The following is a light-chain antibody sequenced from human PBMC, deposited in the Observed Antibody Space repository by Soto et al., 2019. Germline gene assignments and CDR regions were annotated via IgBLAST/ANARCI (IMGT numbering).Light chain of an antibody. CDR3: QQYRSPPPT. Sequence: EVVFTQSPGTLSLSPGESATLSCRASQSISSGYLAWYQQKPGQAPRLLIYGATSRATGIPGRFSGSGSGTDFTLTVSGLEPEDFAVYYCQQYRSPPPTFGGGTKVDIK. V-gene: IGKV3-20*01. CDR1: QSISSGY. J-gene: IGKJ4*01. CDR2: GAT.